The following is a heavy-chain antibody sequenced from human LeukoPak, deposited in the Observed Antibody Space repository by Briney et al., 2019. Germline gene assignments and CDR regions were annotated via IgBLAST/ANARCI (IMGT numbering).Heavy chain of an antibody. D-gene: IGHD2-21*02. Sequence: PGGSLRLSCAASGFTFSNYAMSWVRQAPGKGLEWVSAISGSGDNTYYADSVKGRFTVSRDNSKNTLCVQMKSLRAEDTAVYYCAKDFVVVPGNLNYFDYWGQGTLVTVSS. CDR3: AKDFVVVPGNLNYFDY. CDR1: GFTFSNYA. V-gene: IGHV3-23*01. CDR2: ISGSGDNT. J-gene: IGHJ4*02.